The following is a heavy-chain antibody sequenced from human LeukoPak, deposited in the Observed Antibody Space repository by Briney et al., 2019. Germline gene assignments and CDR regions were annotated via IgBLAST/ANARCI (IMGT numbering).Heavy chain of an antibody. CDR2: INQGGSVK. V-gene: IGHV3-7*01. J-gene: IGHJ4*02. D-gene: IGHD5-12*01. CDR3: ARVGYSGWNLEY. CDR1: GFTFRSYW. Sequence: QPGGPLRLSCAASGFTFRSYWMSWVRQAPGKGLEWVANINQGGSVKYYVDSVKGRFTISRDDAKNSLYVQMNSLRDEDTAVYYCARVGYSGWNLEYWGQGTLVTVSS.